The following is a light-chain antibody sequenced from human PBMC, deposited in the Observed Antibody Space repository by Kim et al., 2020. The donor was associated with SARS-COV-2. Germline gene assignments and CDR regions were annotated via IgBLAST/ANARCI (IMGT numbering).Light chain of an antibody. CDR2: DAS. CDR1: QDISNY. V-gene: IGKV1-33*01. J-gene: IGKJ4*01. Sequence: DIQMTQSPSSLSASVGDRVTITCQASQDISNYLNWYQQKPGKAPKLLIYDASNLETGVPSRFSGSGSGTDFTFTISSLQPEDIATYYCQKYDKIPLTFGGGTKVDI. CDR3: QKYDKIPLT.